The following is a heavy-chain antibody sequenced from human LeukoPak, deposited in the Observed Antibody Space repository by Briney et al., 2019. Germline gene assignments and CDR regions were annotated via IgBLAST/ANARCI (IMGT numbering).Heavy chain of an antibody. Sequence: GGSLRLSCAASGFTFSSYEMNWVRQAPGKGLEWVANIKPDGSDKYYVDSVKGRFTISRDNAKNSLYLQMDSLRAEDTAVYYCASGGSYFLSWGQGTLVTVSS. CDR2: IKPDGSDK. J-gene: IGHJ4*02. D-gene: IGHD1-26*01. V-gene: IGHV3-7*01. CDR1: GFTFSSYE. CDR3: ASGGSYFLS.